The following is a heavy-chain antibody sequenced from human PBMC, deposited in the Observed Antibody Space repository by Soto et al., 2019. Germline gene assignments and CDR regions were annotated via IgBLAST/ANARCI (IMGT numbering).Heavy chain of an antibody. CDR3: GREGESSVWSSFDY. CDR2: ISKDDDNRQ. D-gene: IGHD6-19*01. J-gene: IGHJ4*02. CDR1: GFTFSGFA. Sequence: QVQLVESGGGVVQPGRSLRLSCSASGFTFSGFAMHWVRQSPGRGLEWVAVISKDDDNRQHYADSVKARFTISRNNYNTTLYLEMNGLRADDKAMYYCGREGESSVWSSFDYWGQGTLVTVSS. V-gene: IGHV3-30-3*01.